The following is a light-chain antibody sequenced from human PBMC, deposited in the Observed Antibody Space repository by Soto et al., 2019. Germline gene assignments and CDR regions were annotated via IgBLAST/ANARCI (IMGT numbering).Light chain of an antibody. V-gene: IGKV1-39*01. CDR2: AAS. CDR3: QQDYSPLAT. J-gene: IGKJ5*01. CDR1: ESISRH. Sequence: DIQMSQSPSSLSASVGDRVTITCRAAESISRHLNWYQQKPGRAPDLLIYAASTLQNGVPSRFTGSGSGTEFTLTITGLQLEDFATYYCQQDYSPLATFGQGTRLEIK.